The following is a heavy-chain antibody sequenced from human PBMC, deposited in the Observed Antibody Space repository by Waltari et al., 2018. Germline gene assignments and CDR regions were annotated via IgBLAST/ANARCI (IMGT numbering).Heavy chain of an antibody. J-gene: IGHJ5*01. Sequence: DVQLVESGGGLVKHGGSLRLSCGGSGFDFNIYGMNWVRQSPGKGLEWVALVSGTTSYRYYADSVKCRFTVSRDSAKTSVYLQMDSLRVEDTAVYYCARGVFDSWGQGTLVTVSS. CDR2: VSGTTSYR. CDR3: ARGVFDS. V-gene: IGHV3-21*01. CDR1: GFDFNIYG.